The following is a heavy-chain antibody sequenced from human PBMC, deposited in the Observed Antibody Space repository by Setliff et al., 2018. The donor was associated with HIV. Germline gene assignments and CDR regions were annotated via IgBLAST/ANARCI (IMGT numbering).Heavy chain of an antibody. J-gene: IGHJ4*02. CDR2: INHSDST. V-gene: IGHV4-34*01. CDR3: ARGGGITWRSYSFDY. D-gene: IGHD3-10*01. Sequence: SETLSLTCAVYGESFSGYYWSWIRQPPGKGLEWIGEINHSDSTTYNPSLERRVTISVDTSKNQFSLKLTSVTAADTAVYYCARGGGITWRSYSFDYWVQGTLVTVSS. CDR1: GESFSGYY.